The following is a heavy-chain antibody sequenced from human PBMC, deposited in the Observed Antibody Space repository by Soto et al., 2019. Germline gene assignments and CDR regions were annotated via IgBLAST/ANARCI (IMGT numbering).Heavy chain of an antibody. D-gene: IGHD1-1*01. CDR2: TYYKSKWYY. J-gene: IGHJ6*03. CDR3: ARGSWDDVSGHYYMDV. V-gene: IGHV6-1*01. CDR1: GDSVSSNSAG. Sequence: QTLSLTCDISGDSVSSNSAGWNWIRQTPSRGLEWLGRTYYKSKWYYTYAASVKSRITVSPDTSKNQFSLQLTSVTPEDTAVYYCARGSWDDVSGHYYMDVWDKGTTVTVS.